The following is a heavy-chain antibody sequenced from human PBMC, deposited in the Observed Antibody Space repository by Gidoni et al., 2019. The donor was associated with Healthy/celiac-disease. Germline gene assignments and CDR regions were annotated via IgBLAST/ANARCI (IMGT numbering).Heavy chain of an antibody. V-gene: IGHV3-20*01. CDR3: ARGFINPHGHDAFDI. J-gene: IGHJ3*02. D-gene: IGHD3-10*01. Sequence: EVQLVESGGGVVRPGGSLRLSCAASGFTFDDYGMSWVRQAPGKGLEWVSGINWNGGSTGYADSVKGRFTISRDNAKNSLYLQMNSLRAEDTALYHCARGFINPHGHDAFDIWGQGTMVTVSS. CDR2: INWNGGST. CDR1: GFTFDDYG.